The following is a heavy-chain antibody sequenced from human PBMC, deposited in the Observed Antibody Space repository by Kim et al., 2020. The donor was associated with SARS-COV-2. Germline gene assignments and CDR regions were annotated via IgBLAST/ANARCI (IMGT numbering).Heavy chain of an antibody. V-gene: IGHV1-3*01. D-gene: IGHD3-10*01. CDR1: GYTFTSYA. J-gene: IGHJ4*02. CDR2: INAGNGNT. CDR3: ARDPPMVRGPTDY. Sequence: ASVKVSCKASGYTFTSYAMHWVRQAPGQRLEWMGWINAGNGNTKYSQKFQGRVTITRDTSASTAYMELSSLRSEDTAVYYCARDPPMVRGPTDYWGQGTLVTVSS.